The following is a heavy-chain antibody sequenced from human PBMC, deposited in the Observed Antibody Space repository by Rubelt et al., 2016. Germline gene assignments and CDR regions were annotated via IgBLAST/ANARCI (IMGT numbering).Heavy chain of an antibody. V-gene: IGHV1-69*01. CDR3: ARLSIFEDTAMVMSDY. D-gene: IGHD5-18*01. Sequence: QVQLVQSGAEVKKPGSSVKVSCKASGGTFSSYAISWVRQAPGQGLEWMGGIIPIFGTANYAQKFQGRVTTTADESTSTAYMGLSSLRSEDTAVYYCARLSIFEDTAMVMSDYWGQGTLVTVSS. J-gene: IGHJ4*02. CDR2: IIPIFGTA. CDR1: GGTFSSYA.